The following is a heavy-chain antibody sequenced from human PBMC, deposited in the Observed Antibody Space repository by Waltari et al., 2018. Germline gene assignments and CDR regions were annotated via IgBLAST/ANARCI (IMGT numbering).Heavy chain of an antibody. J-gene: IGHJ4*02. CDR3: TREGSCGGVICYYNLG. V-gene: IGHV3-49*04. Sequence: EVQLVESGGGSTQPGRSLRLSCTTSGFTFRDYGVSWVRQAPGKWLDVLGFIRSQADGGTIQYAASVKGRFIISRDDSKSIAYLQINSLKTEDTAVYYCTREGSCGGVICYYNLGWGQGTLVTVSS. D-gene: IGHD2-15*01. CDR2: IRSQADGGTI. CDR1: GFTFRDYG.